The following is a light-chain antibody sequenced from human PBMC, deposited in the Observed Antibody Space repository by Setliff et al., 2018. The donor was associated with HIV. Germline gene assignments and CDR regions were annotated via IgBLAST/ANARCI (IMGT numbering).Light chain of an antibody. Sequence: QSALTQPPSASGSPGQSVTISCTGTSSDIVAYDSVSWYRQEPGKAPKLIIYEVNKRPSGVPDRFSGSKSGNTASLTVSGLQAEDEADYYCSSYTGRIYVFGTGTKVTVL. V-gene: IGLV2-8*01. J-gene: IGLJ1*01. CDR3: SSYTGRIYV. CDR2: EVN. CDR1: SSDIVAYDS.